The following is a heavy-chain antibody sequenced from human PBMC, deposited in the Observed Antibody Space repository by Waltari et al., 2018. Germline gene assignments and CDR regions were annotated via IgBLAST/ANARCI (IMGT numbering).Heavy chain of an antibody. CDR2: IYYSGST. J-gene: IGHJ4*02. Sequence: QVQLQESGPGLVKPSQTLSLTCTVSGGSISSGGYCWSWIRKHPGKGLEWIGYIYYSGSTYYNPSLKSRVTISVDTSKNQFSLKLSSVTAADTAVYYCARGRSGYYRLSFDYWGQGTLVTVSS. CDR3: ARGRSGYYRLSFDY. D-gene: IGHD3-22*01. CDR1: GGSISSGGYC. V-gene: IGHV4-31*03.